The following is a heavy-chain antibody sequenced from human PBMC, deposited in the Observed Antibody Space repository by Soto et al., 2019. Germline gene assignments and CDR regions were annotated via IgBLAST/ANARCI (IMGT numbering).Heavy chain of an antibody. D-gene: IGHD3-16*02. CDR2: IIPIFGTA. V-gene: IGHV1-69*01. CDR3: ARELFGGVIAPPRFDP. J-gene: IGHJ5*02. Sequence: QVQLVQSGAEVKKPGSSVKVSCKASGGTFSSYAISWVRQAPGQGLEWMGGIIPIFGTANYAQKFQGRVTITADESTSTAYMELSSLRPEDTAVYYCARELFGGVIAPPRFDPWGQGTLVTVSS. CDR1: GGTFSSYA.